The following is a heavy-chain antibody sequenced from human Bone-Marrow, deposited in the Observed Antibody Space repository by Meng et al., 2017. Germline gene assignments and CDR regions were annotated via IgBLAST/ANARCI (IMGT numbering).Heavy chain of an antibody. J-gene: IGHJ6*02. CDR3: ARVPTTVTIGVGMDV. CDR2: IWYDGSNK. V-gene: IGHV3-33*01. CDR1: GFTFSSYG. D-gene: IGHD4-17*01. Sequence: GASLMISCAASGFTFSSYGMHWVRQAPGKGLEWVAAIWYDGSNKYYADSVKGRFTISRDNSKNTLYLQMNSLRAEDTAVYYCARVPTTVTIGVGMDVWGQGTTVTVSS.